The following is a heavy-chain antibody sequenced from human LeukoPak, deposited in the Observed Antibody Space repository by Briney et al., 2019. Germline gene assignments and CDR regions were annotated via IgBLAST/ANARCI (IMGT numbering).Heavy chain of an antibody. D-gene: IGHD4/OR15-4a*01. V-gene: IGHV3-53*01. Sequence: GGSLRLSCAASGLTFRSYAMNWVRQAPGKGLEWVSFIYSDNTHYSDSVKGRFTISRDNSKNTLYLQMNSLRAEDTAVYYCARRAGAYSHPYDYWGQGTLVTVSS. J-gene: IGHJ4*02. CDR1: GLTFRSYA. CDR2: IYSDNT. CDR3: ARRAGAYSHPYDY.